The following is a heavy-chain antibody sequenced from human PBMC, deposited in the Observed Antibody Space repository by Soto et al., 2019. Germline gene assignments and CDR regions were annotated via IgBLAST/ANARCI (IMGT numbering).Heavy chain of an antibody. D-gene: IGHD3-10*01. CDR1: GFTFSSYG. V-gene: IGHV3-33*01. J-gene: IGHJ6*02. CDR3: ARDPARITMVRGVKYGMDV. Sequence: QVQLVESGGGVVQPGRSLRLSCAASGFTFSSYGMHWVRQAPGKGLEWVAVIWYDGSNKYYADSVKGRFTISRDNSKNTLYLQMTSLRAEDTAVYYCARDPARITMVRGVKYGMDVWGQGTTVTVSS. CDR2: IWYDGSNK.